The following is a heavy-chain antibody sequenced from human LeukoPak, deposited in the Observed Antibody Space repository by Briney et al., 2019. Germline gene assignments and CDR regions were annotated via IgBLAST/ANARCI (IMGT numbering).Heavy chain of an antibody. CDR1: GGTFSSYA. Sequence: ASVKVSCKASGGTFSSYAISWVRQAPGQGLEWMGGIIPIFGTANYAQKFQGRVTMTRDTSTSTVYMELSSLRSEDTAVYYCARDRGSGWYDTWFDPWGQGTLVTVSS. J-gene: IGHJ5*02. D-gene: IGHD6-19*01. V-gene: IGHV1-69*05. CDR3: ARDRGSGWYDTWFDP. CDR2: IIPIFGTA.